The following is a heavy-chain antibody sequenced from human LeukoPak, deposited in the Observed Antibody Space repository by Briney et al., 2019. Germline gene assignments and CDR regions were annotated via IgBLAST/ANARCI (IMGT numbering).Heavy chain of an antibody. J-gene: IGHJ6*03. D-gene: IGHD6-13*01. CDR3: ARNGGSSWNYYYYYYMDV. CDR1: GGSISSYY. CDR2: IYTSGST. V-gene: IGHV4-4*07. Sequence: SETLSLTCTVSGGSISSYYWSWIRQPAGKGLEWIGRIYTSGSTNYNPYLKSRVTMSVDTSKNQFSLKLSSLTAADTAVYYCARNGGSSWNYYYYYYMDVWGKGTTVTVSS.